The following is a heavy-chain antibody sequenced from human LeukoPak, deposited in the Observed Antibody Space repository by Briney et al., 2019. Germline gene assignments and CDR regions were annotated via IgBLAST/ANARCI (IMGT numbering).Heavy chain of an antibody. D-gene: IGHD2-15*01. V-gene: IGHV4-59*05. CDR2: IYYSGTT. CDR3: ARLRDYYYMDV. J-gene: IGHJ6*03. Sequence: SETLSLTCTVSGGSISSYYWSWIRQPPGKGLEWIGSIYYSGTTYYNPSLKSRATISVDTSKNQFSLKVSSVTAADTAVYYCARLRDYYYMDVWGKGTTVTVSS. CDR1: GGSISSYY.